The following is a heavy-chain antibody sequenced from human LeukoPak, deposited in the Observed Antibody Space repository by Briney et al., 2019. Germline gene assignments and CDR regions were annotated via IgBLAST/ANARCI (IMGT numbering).Heavy chain of an antibody. Sequence: GGSLRLSCAASGFTFSSYAMSWVRQAPGKGLEWVSAISGGGGSIYYADSVKGRFTIARDNAKNSVYLEMNSLRADDTAVYYCARSARLMKGVVEVTALDDWGQGTLVTVSS. D-gene: IGHD3-3*01. V-gene: IGHV3-23*01. CDR1: GFTFSSYA. CDR2: ISGGGGSI. J-gene: IGHJ4*02. CDR3: ARSARLMKGVVEVTALDD.